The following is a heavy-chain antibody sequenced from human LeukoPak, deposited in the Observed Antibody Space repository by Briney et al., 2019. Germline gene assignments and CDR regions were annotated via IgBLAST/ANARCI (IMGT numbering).Heavy chain of an antibody. CDR1: GYTFTGYY. V-gene: IGHV1-2*04. J-gene: IGHJ6*02. CDR3: ARERVITFGGVIVFIYYGMDV. Sequence: ASVKVSCKASGYTFTGYYMHWVRQAPGQGPEWMGWINPNSGGTNYAQKFQGWVTMTRDTSISTAYMELSRLRSDGTAVYYCARERVITFGGVIVFIYYGMDVWGQGTTVTVSS. CDR2: INPNSGGT. D-gene: IGHD3-16*02.